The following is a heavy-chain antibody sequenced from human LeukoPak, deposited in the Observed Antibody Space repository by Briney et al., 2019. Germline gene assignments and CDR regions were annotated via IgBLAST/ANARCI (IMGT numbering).Heavy chain of an antibody. Sequence: GGSLRLSCAASGFTFSSYGMHWVRQAPGKGLEWVAVIWYDGSNKYYADSVKGRFTISRDNSKNTLYLQMSSLRAEDTAVYYCVKGVTRMGNYYYGMDVWGQGTTVTVSS. J-gene: IGHJ6*02. D-gene: IGHD2-21*02. CDR2: IWYDGSNK. CDR3: VKGVTRMGNYYYGMDV. CDR1: GFTFSSYG. V-gene: IGHV3-30*02.